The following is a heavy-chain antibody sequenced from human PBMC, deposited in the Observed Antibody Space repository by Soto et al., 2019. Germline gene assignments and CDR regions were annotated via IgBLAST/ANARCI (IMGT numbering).Heavy chain of an antibody. Sequence: GGSMRLSCAASGFTFDDYGMSWVRQAPGKGLEWVSGINWNGGSTGYADSVKGRFTISRDNAKNSLYLQMNSLRAEDTALYYCARADTRYCSSTSGYEESYYYGMDAWGQGTTVTVTS. D-gene: IGHD2-2*01. J-gene: IGHJ6*02. CDR2: INWNGGST. CDR1: GFTFDDYG. V-gene: IGHV3-20*04. CDR3: ARADTRYCSSTSGYEESYYYGMDA.